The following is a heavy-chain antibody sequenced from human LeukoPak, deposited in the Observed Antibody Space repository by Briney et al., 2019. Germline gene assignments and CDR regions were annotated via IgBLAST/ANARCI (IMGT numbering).Heavy chain of an antibody. J-gene: IGHJ4*02. CDR2: IIPIFGTA. CDR1: GGTFSSYA. D-gene: IGHD1-26*01. CDR3: AREGGASRVVDY. V-gene: IGHV1-69*01. Sequence: GSSVKVSCKASGGTFSSYAISWVRQAPGQGLEWMGGIIPIFGTADYAQKFQGRVTITADESTSTAYMELSSLRSEDTAVYYCAREGGASRVVDYWGQGTLVTVSS.